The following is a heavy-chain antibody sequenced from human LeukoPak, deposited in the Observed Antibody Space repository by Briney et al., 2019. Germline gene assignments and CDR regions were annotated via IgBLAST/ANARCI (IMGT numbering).Heavy chain of an antibody. CDR3: ARDRRAVAGTFDY. J-gene: IGHJ4*02. CDR1: GGTFSSYA. CDR2: IIPIFGTA. V-gene: IGHV1-69*05. Sequence: SVKVSCKASGGTFSSYAISWVRQAPGQGLEWMGRIIPIFGTANYAQKFQGRVTMTRDTSTSTVYMELSSLRSEDTAVYYCARDRRAVAGTFDYWGQGTLVTVSS. D-gene: IGHD6-19*01.